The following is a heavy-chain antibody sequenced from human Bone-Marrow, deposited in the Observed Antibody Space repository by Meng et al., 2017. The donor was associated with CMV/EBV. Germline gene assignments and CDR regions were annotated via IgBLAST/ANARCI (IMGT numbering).Heavy chain of an antibody. V-gene: IGHV1-69*10. J-gene: IGHJ6*01. D-gene: IGHD6-6*01. CDR1: GGTFSSYA. CDR2: IIPILGIA. CDR3: ARDTDPAARSYYYYGMDV. Sequence: SVKVSCKASGGTFSSYAISWVRQAPGQGLEWMGGIIPILGIANYAQKFQGRVTITADKSTSTAYMELSSLRSEDTAVYYCARDTDPAARSYYYYGMDVWGQGTTVTVSS.